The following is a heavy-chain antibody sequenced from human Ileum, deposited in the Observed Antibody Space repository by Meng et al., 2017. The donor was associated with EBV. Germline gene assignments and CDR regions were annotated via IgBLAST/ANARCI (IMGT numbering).Heavy chain of an antibody. Sequence: QVQVGQSGTEVKKPGASVKVSCKASGYTLTSYGISWVRQAPGQGLEWMGWFSVYNGNTIYAQKLQDRVTMTTDTSTSTAYMELRSLRSDDTAVYYCARGQNYYGSGSLIDYWGQGTLVTVSS. J-gene: IGHJ4*02. CDR2: FSVYNGNT. D-gene: IGHD3-10*01. CDR3: ARGQNYYGSGSLIDY. V-gene: IGHV1-18*01. CDR1: GYTLTSYG.